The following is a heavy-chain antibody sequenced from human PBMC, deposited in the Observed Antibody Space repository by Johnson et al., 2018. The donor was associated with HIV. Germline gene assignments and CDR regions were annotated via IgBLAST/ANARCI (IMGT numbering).Heavy chain of an antibody. CDR1: GFTFSSYA. CDR2: ISYDGSNK. CDR3: ARETYGGNSGAFDI. Sequence: QVQLVESGGGVVQPGRSLRLSCAASGFTFSSYAMHWVRQAPGKGLEWVAVISYDGSNKYYADSVKGRFTISRENAKNSLYLQMNSLRAGDTAVYYCARETYGGNSGAFDIWGQGTMVTVSS. D-gene: IGHD4-23*01. V-gene: IGHV3-30*14. J-gene: IGHJ3*02.